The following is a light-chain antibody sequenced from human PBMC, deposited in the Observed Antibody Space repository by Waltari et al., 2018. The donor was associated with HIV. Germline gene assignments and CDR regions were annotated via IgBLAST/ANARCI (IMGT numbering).Light chain of an antibody. CDR1: QSVISN. CDR2: GAS. J-gene: IGKJ1*01. Sequence: EIVMTQSPATLSVSPGEGATLSCWASQSVISNLVWYQQRPGQAPRLLIYGASSRATGIPARFSGSGSGTEFTLTISSLQSEDFAVYYCQQYYTWPPKWTFGQGTKVEI. CDR3: QQYYTWPPKWT. V-gene: IGKV3-15*01.